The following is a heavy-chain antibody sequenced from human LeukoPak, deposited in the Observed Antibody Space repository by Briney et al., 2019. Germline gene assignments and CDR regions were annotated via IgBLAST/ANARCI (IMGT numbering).Heavy chain of an antibody. CDR1: GGSISSGDYY. CDR2: IYYSGST. D-gene: IGHD6-19*01. Sequence: SETLSLTCTVSGGSISSGDYYWSWIRQPPGKGLEWIGYIYYSGSTYYNPSLKSRVTISVDTSKNQFSLKLSSVTAADTAVYYCARVGIAVGAFDIWGQGTMATVS. V-gene: IGHV4-30-4*01. J-gene: IGHJ3*02. CDR3: ARVGIAVGAFDI.